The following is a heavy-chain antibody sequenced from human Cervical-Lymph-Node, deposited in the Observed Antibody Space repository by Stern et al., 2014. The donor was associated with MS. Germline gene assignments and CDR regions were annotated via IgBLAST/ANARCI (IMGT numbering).Heavy chain of an antibody. J-gene: IGHJ4*02. Sequence: EVQLVQSGPEVKRPGESLKISCQASGYTFTSYWIGGVRQMPGKGLEWIAIIFPGGSDIRYSPSFQGQVTILADKPSSTAYLQWNNLKASDTAIYYCARQRYFDYWGQGTLVTVSS. V-gene: IGHV5-51*01. CDR1: GYTFTSYW. CDR3: ARQRYFDY. CDR2: IFPGGSDI.